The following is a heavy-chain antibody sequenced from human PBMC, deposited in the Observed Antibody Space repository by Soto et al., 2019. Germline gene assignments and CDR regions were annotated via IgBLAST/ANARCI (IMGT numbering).Heavy chain of an antibody. J-gene: IGHJ3*02. CDR1: GGTFSSYT. V-gene: IGHV1-69*02. D-gene: IGHD2-2*01. Sequence: QVQLVQSGAEVKKPGSSVKVSCKASGGTFSSYTISWVRQAPGQGLEWMGRIIPILGIANYAQKFQGRVTITADKSTSTAYMELSSLRSEDTAVYYCSTSCYQDFPGCDAFDIWGQGTMVTVSS. CDR3: STSCYQDFPGCDAFDI. CDR2: IIPILGIA.